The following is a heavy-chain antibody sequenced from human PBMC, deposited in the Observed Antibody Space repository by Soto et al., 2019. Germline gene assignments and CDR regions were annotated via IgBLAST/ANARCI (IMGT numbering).Heavy chain of an antibody. CDR2: ISWDGSNT. V-gene: IGHV3-43D*04. CDR3: AKAIYQYDNTGNIDE. J-gene: IGHJ4*02. D-gene: IGHD3-22*01. Sequence: PGGSLRLSCAASGFTFDEYAMHWVRQIPGKGLEWVSRISWDGSNTYYADSVKGRFTISRDNSKNSLFLQMNSLRADGTAFYYCAKAIYQYDNTGNIDEWGQGNLVTVSA. CDR1: GFTFDEYA.